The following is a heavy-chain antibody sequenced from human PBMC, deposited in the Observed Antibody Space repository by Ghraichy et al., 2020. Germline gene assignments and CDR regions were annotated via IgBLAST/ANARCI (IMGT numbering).Heavy chain of an antibody. CDR3: ARQVVVVPAASAHYYYYYYMDV. CDR1: GGSFSGYY. V-gene: IGHV4-34*01. CDR2: INHSGST. J-gene: IGHJ6*03. D-gene: IGHD2-2*01. Sequence: SETLSLTCAVYGGSFSGYYWSWIRQPPGKGLEWIGEINHSGSTNYNPSLKSRVTISVDTSKNQFSLKLSSVTAADTAVYYCARQVVVVPAASAHYYYYYYMDVWGKGTTVTVSS.